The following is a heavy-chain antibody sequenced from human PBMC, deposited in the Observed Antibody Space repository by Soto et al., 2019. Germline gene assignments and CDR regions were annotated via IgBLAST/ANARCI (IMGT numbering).Heavy chain of an antibody. J-gene: IGHJ3*02. CDR1: GYTFTSYG. CDR2: ISAYNGNT. CDR3: ASLSFGDGYNSGISVLDDAFDI. Sequence: QVQLVQSGAEVKKPGASVKVSCKASGYTFTSYGISWVRQAPGQGLEWMGWISAYNGNTNYAQKLQGRVTMTTDTSTSTAYMELRSLRSDDTAVYYCASLSFGDGYNSGISVLDDAFDIWGQGTMVTVSS. D-gene: IGHD5-12*01. V-gene: IGHV1-18*01.